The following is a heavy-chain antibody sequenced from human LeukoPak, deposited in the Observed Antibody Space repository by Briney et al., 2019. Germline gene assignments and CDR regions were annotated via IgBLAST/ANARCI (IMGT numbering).Heavy chain of an antibody. CDR1: GGSISSSSYY. CDR2: INHSGST. D-gene: IGHD3-10*01. Sequence: SETLSLTCTVSGGSISSSSYYWGWIRQPPGKGLEWIGEINHSGSTNYNPSLKSRVTISVDTSKNQFSLKLSSVTAADTAVYYCARRGPMYYYGSGSYFAGAPKYYFDYWGQGTLVTVSS. J-gene: IGHJ4*02. CDR3: ARRGPMYYYGSGSYFAGAPKYYFDY. V-gene: IGHV4-39*07.